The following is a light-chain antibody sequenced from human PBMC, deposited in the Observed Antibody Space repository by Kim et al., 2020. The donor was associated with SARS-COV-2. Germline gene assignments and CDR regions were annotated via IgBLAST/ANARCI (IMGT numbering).Light chain of an antibody. Sequence: ASVGDRVTITCRASQSVSGWLNLYQQTPGKAPHLLIYRTSTLQTGVPPRFSGSASGTDFTLTINTLQPEDFATYYCQQSYNFPRTFGQGTKVDIK. J-gene: IGKJ1*01. CDR3: QQSYNFPRT. V-gene: IGKV1-39*01. CDR1: QSVSGW. CDR2: RTS.